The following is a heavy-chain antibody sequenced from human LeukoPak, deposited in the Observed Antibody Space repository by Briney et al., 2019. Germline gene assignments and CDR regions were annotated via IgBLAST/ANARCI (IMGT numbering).Heavy chain of an antibody. J-gene: IGHJ3*02. CDR1: GYSISTGYD. CDR2: IHHTGVT. Sequence: SETLSLACIVSGYSISTGYDWGWIRQAPGKGLEWIASIHHTGVTYYDSSLKSRATISVDTSKNQFSLKLSSVTAADTAVYYRARDQNWGLLYDAFDIWGQGTMVTVSS. V-gene: IGHV4-38-2*02. CDR3: ARDQNWGLLYDAFDI. D-gene: IGHD7-27*01.